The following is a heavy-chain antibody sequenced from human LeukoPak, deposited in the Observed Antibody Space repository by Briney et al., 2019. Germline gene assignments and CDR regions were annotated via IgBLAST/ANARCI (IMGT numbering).Heavy chain of an antibody. J-gene: IGHJ6*02. CDR2: IWYDGSNK. D-gene: IGHD5-18*01. V-gene: IGHV3-33*08. CDR1: GFTFSSSW. Sequence: GGSLRLSCVASGFTFSSSWMSWVRQAPGKGLEWVAVIWYDGSNKYYADSVKGRFTISRDNSKNTLYLQTNSLRAEDTAVYYCAREGYGYGMDVWGQGTTVTVSS. CDR3: AREGYGYGMDV.